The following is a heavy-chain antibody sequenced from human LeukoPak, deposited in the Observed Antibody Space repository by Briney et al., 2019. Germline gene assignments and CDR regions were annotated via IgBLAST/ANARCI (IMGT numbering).Heavy chain of an antibody. J-gene: IGHJ3*01. Sequence: GGSLRLSCAASGFIFSNYYLVWVRRAPGKELELISGIGANGGATYYADSVKGRFTISRDNSRETLYLHMNGLRADDTAVYYCGRDPNGDYLGAFDFWGQGTTVSVSS. V-gene: IGHV3-23*01. CDR3: GRDPNGDYLGAFDF. CDR2: IGANGGAT. CDR1: GFIFSNYY. D-gene: IGHD4-17*01.